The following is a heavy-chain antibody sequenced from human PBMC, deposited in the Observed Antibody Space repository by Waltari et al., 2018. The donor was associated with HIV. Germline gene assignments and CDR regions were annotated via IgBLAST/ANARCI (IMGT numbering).Heavy chain of an antibody. V-gene: IGHV4-39*01. J-gene: IGHJ5*02. CDR3: ARRHSSWSWFDP. D-gene: IGHD6-13*01. CDR2: IYFTGGT. Sequence: QLQLQESGPGLVKPSETLSLPCTVPGDSVPSSGFYWGWIRQPPGKGLEWIGAIYFTGGTFYNPSLKSRVTISVDTSMNQFSLKLTSVTAADRAVYYCARRHSSWSWFDPWGQGTLVTVSS. CDR1: GDSVPSSGFY.